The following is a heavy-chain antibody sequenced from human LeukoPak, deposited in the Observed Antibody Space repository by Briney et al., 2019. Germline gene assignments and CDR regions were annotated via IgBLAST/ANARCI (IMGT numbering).Heavy chain of an antibody. Sequence: SETLSLTCTVSGGSISSYYWSWIRQPPGKGLEWIGYIYYSGSTNYNPSLKSRVTISVGTSKNQFSLKLSSVTAADTAVYYCARMGATGYSSSWYGNYYGMDVWGQGTTVTVSS. CDR1: GGSISSYY. J-gene: IGHJ6*02. CDR3: ARMGATGYSSSWYGNYYGMDV. CDR2: IYYSGST. D-gene: IGHD6-13*01. V-gene: IGHV4-59*01.